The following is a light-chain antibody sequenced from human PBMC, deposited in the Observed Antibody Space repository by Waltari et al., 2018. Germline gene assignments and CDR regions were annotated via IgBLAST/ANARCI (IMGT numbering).Light chain of an antibody. Sequence: EIVMTQSPATLSVSPGERATLSCRASQSISSNLAWYQPKPGKAPRLLIYGASTRATGIPARFSGSGSGTEFTLTISSLQSEDFAVYYCQQYNNWPPFTFGPGTKVDIK. CDR2: GAS. J-gene: IGKJ3*01. CDR1: QSISSN. CDR3: QQYNNWPPFT. V-gene: IGKV3-15*01.